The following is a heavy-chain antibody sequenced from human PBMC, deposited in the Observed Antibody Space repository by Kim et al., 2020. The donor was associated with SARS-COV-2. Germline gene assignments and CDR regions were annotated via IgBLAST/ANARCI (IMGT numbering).Heavy chain of an antibody. J-gene: IGHJ4*02. CDR3: ARVRSGYDLAFDY. CDR1: GYTFTGYY. Sequence: ASVKVSCKASGYTFTGYYMHWVRQAPGQGLEWMGWINPNSGGTNYAQKFQGRVTMTRDTSISTAYMELSRLRSDDTAVYYCARVRSGYDLAFDYWGQGTLVTVSS. CDR2: INPNSGGT. D-gene: IGHD5-12*01. V-gene: IGHV1-2*02.